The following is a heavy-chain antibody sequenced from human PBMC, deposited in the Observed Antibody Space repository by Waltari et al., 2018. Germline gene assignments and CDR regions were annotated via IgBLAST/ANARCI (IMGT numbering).Heavy chain of an antibody. V-gene: IGHV4-59*01. Sequence: QVQLQESGPGLVKPSETLSLTCTVSGGSISSYYWSWIRQPPGKGLEWIGYIYYSGSTNYTPSLKSRVTISVDTSKNQFSLKLSSVTAADTAVYYCARGRDYNAPFDYWGQGTLVTVSS. D-gene: IGHD4-4*01. CDR1: GGSISSYY. CDR2: IYYSGST. CDR3: ARGRDYNAPFDY. J-gene: IGHJ4*02.